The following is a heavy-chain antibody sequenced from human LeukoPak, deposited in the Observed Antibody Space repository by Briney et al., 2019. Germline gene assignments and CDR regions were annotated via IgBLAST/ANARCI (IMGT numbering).Heavy chain of an antibody. V-gene: IGHV3-48*03. Sequence: GGSLRLSCSASGFTFSTYEMNWVRQAPGKGLEWVSYISTSGSSFSYADSVKGRFTISRDNGKVSLFLKMNSLRGEDTAIYYCARELGARYFDLWGRGTLVTVSS. CDR2: ISTSGSSF. D-gene: IGHD1-26*01. CDR1: GFTFSTYE. CDR3: ARELGARYFDL. J-gene: IGHJ2*01.